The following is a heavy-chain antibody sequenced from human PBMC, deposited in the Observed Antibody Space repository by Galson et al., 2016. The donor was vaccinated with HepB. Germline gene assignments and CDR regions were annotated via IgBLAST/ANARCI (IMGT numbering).Heavy chain of an antibody. Sequence: SLRLYCAASGFSFSNFAMSWVRQAPGKGLEWVSAISGSGGGTYYADSVKGRFTISRDNSKNTVFLQLNSLRADDSALYTCVKHRGLDRNYFDDWGPGTRVAVSS. CDR2: ISGSGGGT. CDR3: VKHRGLDRNYFDD. D-gene: IGHD3-22*01. J-gene: IGHJ4*01. CDR1: GFSFSNFA. V-gene: IGHV3-23*01.